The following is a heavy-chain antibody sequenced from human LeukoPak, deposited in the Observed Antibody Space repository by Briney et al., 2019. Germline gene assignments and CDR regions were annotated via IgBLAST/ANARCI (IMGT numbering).Heavy chain of an antibody. CDR1: GYTFTGYY. CDR3: ARNSGDYYGSGSYYNWFDP. D-gene: IGHD3-10*01. J-gene: IGHJ5*02. CDR2: INPNSGGT. Sequence: ASVKVSCKASGYTFTGYYMHWVRQAPGQGLEWMGWINPNSGGTNYAQKFQGRVTITADESTSTAYMELSSLRSEDTAVYYCARNSGDYYGSGSYYNWFDPWGQGTLVTVSS. V-gene: IGHV1-2*02.